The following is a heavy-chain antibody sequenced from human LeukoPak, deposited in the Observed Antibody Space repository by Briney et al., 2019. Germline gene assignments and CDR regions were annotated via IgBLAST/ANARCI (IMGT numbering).Heavy chain of an antibody. CDR3: ARGFGWFGELSYFDY. CDR1: GYTFTSYY. Sequence: ASVKVSFKASGYTFTSYYMHWVRQAPGQGLEWMGIINPSGGSTSYAQKFQGRVTMTRDMSTSTVYMELSSLRSEDTAVYYCARGFGWFGELSYFDYWGQGTLVTVSS. D-gene: IGHD3-10*01. CDR2: INPSGGST. J-gene: IGHJ4*02. V-gene: IGHV1-46*01.